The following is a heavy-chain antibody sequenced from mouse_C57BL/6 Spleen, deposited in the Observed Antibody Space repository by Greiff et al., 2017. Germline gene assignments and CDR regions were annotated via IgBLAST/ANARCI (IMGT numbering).Heavy chain of an antibody. D-gene: IGHD3-1*01. Sequence: EVKVVESGGGLVQPGESLKLSCESNEYEFPSHDMSWVRKTPEKRLELVAAINSDGGSTYYPDTMERRFIISRDNTKKTLYLQMSSLRSEDTAVYYCARRGFGGYFDVWGTGTTVTVSS. J-gene: IGHJ1*03. CDR1: EYEFPSHD. CDR2: INSDGGST. V-gene: IGHV5-2*03. CDR3: ARRGFGGYFDV.